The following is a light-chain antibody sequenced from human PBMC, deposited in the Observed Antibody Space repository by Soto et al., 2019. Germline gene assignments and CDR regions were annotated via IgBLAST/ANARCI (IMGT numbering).Light chain of an antibody. CDR1: QSLFNPDGKTY. CDR3: MQNRQIPYS. J-gene: IGKJ2*01. Sequence: DIAMTQIPLSLSVTPGQPAAISCRSSQSLFNPDGKTYLHWFLQKPGQPPQLLITGVSTRFSGVADRVIGSGSGTDFTLKISRVEAEDVGVYFCMQNRQIPYSFGQGTKLEIK. CDR2: GVS. V-gene: IGKV2D-29*01.